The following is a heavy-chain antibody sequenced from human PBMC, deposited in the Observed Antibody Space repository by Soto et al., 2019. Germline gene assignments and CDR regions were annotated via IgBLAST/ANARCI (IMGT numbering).Heavy chain of an antibody. CDR3: ESPPTYDIGSGYYDRNYYYYSMDV. CDR1: GGSISSSSYY. J-gene: IGHJ6*03. D-gene: IGHD3-3*01. V-gene: IGHV4-39*01. CDR2: IYYSGST. Sequence: QLQLQESGPGLVKPSETLSLTCTVSGGSISSSSYYWGWIRQPPGKGLEWIGSIYYSGSTYYNPSPKRRVTIPVDTSMNHVRPTLSSVTGADTAVYYCESPPTYDIGSGYYDRNYYYYSMDVWGKGTTVTVSS.